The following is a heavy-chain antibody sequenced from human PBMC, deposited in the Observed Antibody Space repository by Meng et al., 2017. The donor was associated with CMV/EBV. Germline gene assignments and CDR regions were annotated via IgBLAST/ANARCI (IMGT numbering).Heavy chain of an antibody. CDR3: ARGVEMATINYYGMDV. J-gene: IGHJ6*02. CDR2: IYYSGST. V-gene: IGHV4-59*01. CDR1: GGSISSYY. D-gene: IGHD5-24*01. Sequence: GSLRLSCTVSGGSISSYYWSWIRQPPGKGLEWIGYIYYSGSTNYNPSLKSRVTISVDTSKNQFSLKLSSVTAADTAVYHCARGVEMATINYYGMDVWGQGTTVTVSS.